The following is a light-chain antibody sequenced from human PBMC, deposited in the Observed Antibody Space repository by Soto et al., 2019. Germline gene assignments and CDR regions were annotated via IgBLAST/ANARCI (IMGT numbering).Light chain of an antibody. J-gene: IGKJ1*01. CDR1: QGSNTW. CDR2: TAS. V-gene: IGKV1-12*01. Sequence: DIQMTQSPSSVSASVGDRVTITCRASQGSNTWLAWYQQKPGKAPKLLIYTASSLQSGVPSRFSGSGSGTDFTLPISSLQPEDFATYYCQQANSFPWTFGQGTKVEIK. CDR3: QQANSFPWT.